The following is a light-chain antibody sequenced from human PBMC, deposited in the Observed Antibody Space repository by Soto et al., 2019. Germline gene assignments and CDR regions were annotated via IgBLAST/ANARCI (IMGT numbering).Light chain of an antibody. CDR1: QSVSSN. V-gene: IGKV3-15*01. CDR3: QQYNNWLRT. Sequence: EIVMTQSPATLSVSPGERATHSCRASQSVSSNLAWYQQKPGQAPRLLIYGASTRATGIPARFSGSGSGTEFTLTISSLQSEDFAVYYCQQYNNWLRTLGQGTKVDIK. J-gene: IGKJ1*01. CDR2: GAS.